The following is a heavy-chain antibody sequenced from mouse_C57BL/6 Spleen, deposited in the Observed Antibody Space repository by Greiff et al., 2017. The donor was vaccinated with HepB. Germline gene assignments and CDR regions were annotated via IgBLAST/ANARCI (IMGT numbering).Heavy chain of an antibody. J-gene: IGHJ1*03. CDR1: GYTFTDYY. Sequence: EVQLQQSGPELVKPGASVKISCKASGYTFTDYYMNWVKQSHGKSLEWIGDINPNNGGTSYNQKFKGKATLTVDKSSSTAYMELRSLTSEDSAVYYCARVPPLYYGKGYFDVWGTGTTVTVSS. CDR3: ARVPPLYYGKGYFDV. CDR2: INPNNGGT. D-gene: IGHD2-1*01. V-gene: IGHV1-26*01.